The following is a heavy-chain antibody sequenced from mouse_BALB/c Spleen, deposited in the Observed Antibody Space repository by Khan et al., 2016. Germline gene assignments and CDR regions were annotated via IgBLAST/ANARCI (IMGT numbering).Heavy chain of an antibody. D-gene: IGHD2-2*01. CDR3: ASSDYGYDVWFAY. Sequence: VQLEESGAELVKPGASLKLSCTASGFNIKDTYMHWVQQSPEQGLEWIGRIDPANGNTKYDPKFQGKATITADTSSNTAYLQLSSLTSEDTAVSSGASSDYGYDVWFAYWGQGTLVTVSA. V-gene: IGHV14-3*02. CDR2: IDPANGNT. CDR1: GFNIKDTY. J-gene: IGHJ3*01.